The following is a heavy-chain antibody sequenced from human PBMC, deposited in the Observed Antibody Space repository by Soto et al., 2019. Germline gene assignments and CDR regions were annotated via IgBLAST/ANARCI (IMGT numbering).Heavy chain of an antibody. J-gene: IGHJ4*02. CDR3: ARAYDSSGYYRSPIDF. CDR2: ISVYNGNT. Sequence: EASVKVSCKASGYTFTEYGIGWVRQAPGQGLEWMGWISVYNGNTNYEQKFQDRVTMTTDTSTSTAYMELRSLRSDDTAIYYCARAYDSSGYYRSPIDFWGQGTLVTVSS. CDR1: GYTFTEYG. V-gene: IGHV1-18*01. D-gene: IGHD3-22*01.